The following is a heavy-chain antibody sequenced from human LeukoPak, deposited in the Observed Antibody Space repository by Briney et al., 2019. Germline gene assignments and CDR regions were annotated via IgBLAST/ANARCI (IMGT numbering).Heavy chain of an antibody. CDR2: IKQDGSEK. J-gene: IGHJ4*02. D-gene: IGHD1-26*01. V-gene: IGHV3-7*02. CDR1: GFTFSNYW. CDR3: IVSMRGGPFDY. Sequence: GGSLRLSCTASGFTFSNYWMSWVRQAPGKGLARVADIKQDGSEKSYVDSVKGRFTISRDNAKNSPYLQMNSLRDEDTAVYYCIVSMRGGPFDYWGQGALVTVSS.